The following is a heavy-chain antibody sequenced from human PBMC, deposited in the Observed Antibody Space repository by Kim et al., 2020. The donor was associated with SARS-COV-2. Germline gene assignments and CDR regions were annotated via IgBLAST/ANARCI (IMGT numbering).Heavy chain of an antibody. D-gene: IGHD1-26*01. V-gene: IGHV3-30*04. CDR1: GFTFSSYA. CDR3: AREGNEWELLGRLFDY. J-gene: IGHJ4*02. CDR2: ISYDGSNK. Sequence: GGSLRLSCAASGFTFSSYAMHWVRQAPGKGLEWVAVISYDGSNKYYADSVKDRFTISRDNSKNTLYLQMNSLRAEDTAVYYCAREGNEWELLGRLFDYWGQGTLDTVSS.